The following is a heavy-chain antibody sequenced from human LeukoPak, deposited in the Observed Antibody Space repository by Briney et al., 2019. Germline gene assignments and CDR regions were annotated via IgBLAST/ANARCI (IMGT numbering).Heavy chain of an antibody. Sequence: GGSLRLSCAASGFTFSSYEMNWVRQAPGKGLEWLSYISSSGTTIKYADSVKGRFTISRDNAKNSLYLQVNSLRAEDTAVYYCARVMITVTTSDYWGQGTLVTVSS. J-gene: IGHJ4*02. V-gene: IGHV3-48*03. CDR1: GFTFSSYE. D-gene: IGHD4-17*01. CDR3: ARVMITVTTSDY. CDR2: ISSSGTTI.